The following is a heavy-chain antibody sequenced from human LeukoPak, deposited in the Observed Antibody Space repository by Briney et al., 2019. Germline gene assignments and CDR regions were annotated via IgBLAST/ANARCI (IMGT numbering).Heavy chain of an antibody. CDR3: AREQDYYDSSGYHSY. Sequence: SVKVSCKASGGTFSSYAISWVRQAPGQGLEWMGRIIPIFGIANYAQKFQGRVTITADKSTSTAYMELSSLRSEDTAVYYCAREQDYYDSSGYHSYWGQGTLVTVSS. D-gene: IGHD3-22*01. J-gene: IGHJ4*02. CDR1: GGTFSSYA. V-gene: IGHV1-69*04. CDR2: IIPIFGIA.